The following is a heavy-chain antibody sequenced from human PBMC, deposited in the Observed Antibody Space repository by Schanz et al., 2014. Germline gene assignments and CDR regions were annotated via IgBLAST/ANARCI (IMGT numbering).Heavy chain of an antibody. V-gene: IGHV3-21*02. Sequence: EVQVVESGGGLVRPGGSLRLSCSGFTVSAYSANWVRQAPGKGLEWVSSISSSGGHIYYADSVKGRFTISRDNSRNTLFLQMESLRTEDTAVYHCAKERDITGWNHGDYWGQGTLVTVSS. J-gene: IGHJ4*02. D-gene: IGHD6-19*01. CDR1: GFTVSAYS. CDR3: AKERDITGWNHGDY. CDR2: ISSSGGHI.